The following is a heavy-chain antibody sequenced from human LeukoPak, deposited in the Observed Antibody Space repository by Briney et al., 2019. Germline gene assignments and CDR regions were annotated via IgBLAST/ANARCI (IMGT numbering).Heavy chain of an antibody. V-gene: IGHV1-18*01. CDR2: ISGYNGNT. CDR1: GGTFSSYT. D-gene: IGHD2-2*01. CDR3: ARWGGTYQTYFDY. J-gene: IGHJ4*02. Sequence: ASVKVSCKASGGTFSSYTISWVRQAPGQGLEWMGYISGYNGNTIYAQKVQDRVTMTTDTSTSTAYMELRSLRSDDTAVYYCARWGGTYQTYFDYWGQGTLVPVSS.